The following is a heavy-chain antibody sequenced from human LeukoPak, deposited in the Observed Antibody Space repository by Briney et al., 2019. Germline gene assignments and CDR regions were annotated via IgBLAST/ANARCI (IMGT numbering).Heavy chain of an antibody. D-gene: IGHD5-18*01. V-gene: IGHV4-59*08. CDR1: GGSISSYY. CDR3: ARHSAMDTYSFDY. CDR2: IYYSGST. J-gene: IGHJ4*02. Sequence: SETLSLTCTVSGGSISSYYWSWIRQPPGKGLEWIGYIYYSGSTNYNPSLKSRVTISVDTSKNQFSLKLRSVTAAGTAVYYCARHSAMDTYSFDYWGQGTLVTVSS.